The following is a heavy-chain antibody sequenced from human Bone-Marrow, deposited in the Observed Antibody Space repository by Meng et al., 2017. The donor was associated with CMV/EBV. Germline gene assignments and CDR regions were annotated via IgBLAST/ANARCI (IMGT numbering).Heavy chain of an antibody. CDR2: IKQDGSEK. CDR1: GFTFSSYW. V-gene: IGHV3-7*01. J-gene: IGHJ6*02. D-gene: IGHD2-2*01. Sequence: GGSLRLSCVASGFTFSSYWISWVRQAPGKGLEWVANIKQDGSEKYYVDSVKGRFTISRDNAKNALYLQMNSLRAEDTAVYYCARGGGYCSSTSCYYFNYYYYYGMDVWGQGTTVTVSS. CDR3: ARGGGYCSSTSCYYFNYYYYYGMDV.